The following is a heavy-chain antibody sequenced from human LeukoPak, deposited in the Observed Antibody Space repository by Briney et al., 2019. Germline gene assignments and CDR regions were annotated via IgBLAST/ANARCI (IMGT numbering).Heavy chain of an antibody. Sequence: SETLSLTCTVSGGSISSGSYYWSWIRQPAGKELEWIGRIYPSGSANYNPSLKSRVTISVDTSKNQFSLKLSSVTAADTAVYYCARSGYSSGWPLDYYYMDVWGKGTTVTISS. V-gene: IGHV4-61*02. CDR1: GGSISSGSYY. J-gene: IGHJ6*03. CDR3: ARSGYSSGWPLDYYYMDV. D-gene: IGHD6-19*01. CDR2: IYPSGSA.